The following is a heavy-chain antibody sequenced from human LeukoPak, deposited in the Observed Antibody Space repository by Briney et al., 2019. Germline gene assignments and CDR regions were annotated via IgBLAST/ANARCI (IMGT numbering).Heavy chain of an antibody. V-gene: IGHV3-30*04. D-gene: IGHD3-10*01. CDR3: ARDVKRGVRGVIMDY. Sequence: GGSLRLSCAASGSTFSSYAMHWVRQAPGKGLEWVAVISYDGSNKYYADSVKGRFTISRDNSKNTLYLQMNSLRAEDTAVYYCARDVKRGVRGVIMDYWGQGTLVTVSS. J-gene: IGHJ4*02. CDR2: ISYDGSNK. CDR1: GSTFSSYA.